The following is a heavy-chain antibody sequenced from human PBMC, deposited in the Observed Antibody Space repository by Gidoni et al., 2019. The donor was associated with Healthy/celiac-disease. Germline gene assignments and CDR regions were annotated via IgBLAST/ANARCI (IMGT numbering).Heavy chain of an antibody. CDR1: GGTFSSYA. V-gene: IGHV1-69*06. CDR3: ASNGGLRYFDWLSPDYYYYGMDV. CDR2: IIPIFGTA. J-gene: IGHJ6*02. Sequence: QVQLVQSGAEVKKPGSSVKVSCKAPGGTFSSYAITWVRPAPGQGLEWMGGIIPIFGTANYAQKFQGRVTITADKSTSTAYMELSSLRSEDTAVYYCASNGGLRYFDWLSPDYYYYGMDVWGQGTTVTVSS. D-gene: IGHD3-9*01.